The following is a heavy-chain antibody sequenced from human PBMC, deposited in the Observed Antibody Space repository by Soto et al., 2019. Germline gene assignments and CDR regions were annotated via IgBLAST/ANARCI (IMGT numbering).Heavy chain of an antibody. CDR1: RFTFSSYA. J-gene: IGHJ4*02. Sequence: EEQLLESGGGLVQPGGSLSLSCEASRFTFSSYAMSWVRQAPGKGLEWVSVISGSGVSTYYADSVKGRFTISRDNSKNTLYLQMNSLRAEDTAVYYCTKNSGSYQIAYWGQGTLVTVSS. CDR3: TKNSGSYQIAY. CDR2: ISGSGVST. D-gene: IGHD3-10*01. V-gene: IGHV3-23*01.